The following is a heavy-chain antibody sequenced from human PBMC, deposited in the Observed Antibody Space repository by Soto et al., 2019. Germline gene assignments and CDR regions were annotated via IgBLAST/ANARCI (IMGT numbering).Heavy chain of an antibody. CDR1: GGTFSSYA. J-gene: IGHJ2*01. Sequence: GASVKVSCKASGGTFSSYAISWVRQAPGQGLEWMGGIIPIFGTANYAQKFQGRVTITADESTSTAYMELSSLRSEDTAVYYCARLGTVVTTDWYFDLWGRGTLVTVSS. D-gene: IGHD2-15*01. V-gene: IGHV1-69*13. CDR2: IIPIFGTA. CDR3: ARLGTVVTTDWYFDL.